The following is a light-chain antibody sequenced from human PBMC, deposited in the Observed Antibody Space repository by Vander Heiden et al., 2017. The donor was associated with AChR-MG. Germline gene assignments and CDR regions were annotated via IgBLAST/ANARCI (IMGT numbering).Light chain of an antibody. CDR3: QQDGSSPFT. J-gene: IGKJ3*01. Sequence: DIVLTQSPGTLSLSPGGIATLSCRASQCVSSSYVAGYQQNPGQAPRLRSYGASRRATGIPDRVSGSGSGTVFTRISSRLEPEDLAVYYCQQDGSSPFTFGHRTKVDIK. CDR2: GAS. V-gene: IGKV3-20*01. CDR1: QCVSSSY.